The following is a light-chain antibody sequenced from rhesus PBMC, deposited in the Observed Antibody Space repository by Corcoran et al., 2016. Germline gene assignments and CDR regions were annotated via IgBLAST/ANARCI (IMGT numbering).Light chain of an antibody. V-gene: IGKV3-24*04. J-gene: IGKJ1*01. CDR1: QSVGSY. Sequence: ETVVTQSPATRSLSPGERATLSCRASQSVGSYLAWYQKKPGQAPRLLIYGASSRATGIPDRFSGSGSGTDFTLTISSLEPEDVGVYYCQQSSNLSRTFGQGTKVEIK. CDR2: GAS. CDR3: QQSSNLSRT.